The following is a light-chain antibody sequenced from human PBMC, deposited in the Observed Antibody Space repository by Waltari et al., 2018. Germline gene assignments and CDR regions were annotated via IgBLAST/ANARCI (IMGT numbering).Light chain of an antibody. CDR2: TAS. V-gene: IGKV1-39*01. J-gene: IGKJ4*01. CDR1: QTISSY. CDR3: QQYYSTPPT. Sequence: IQTTQSPSSLSASVGDRVTITCRASQTISSYLNWYQQKPGKAPHLLIYTASSLQSGVPSRFSGSGSGTDFTLTISSLQAEDVAVYYCQQYYSTPPTFGGGTKVEIK.